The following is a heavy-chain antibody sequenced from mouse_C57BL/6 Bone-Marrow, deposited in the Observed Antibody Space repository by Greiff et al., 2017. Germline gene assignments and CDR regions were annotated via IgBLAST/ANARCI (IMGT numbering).Heavy chain of an antibody. Sequence: EVKVEESGGGLVQPGGSMKLSCAASGFTFSDAWMDWVRQSPEKGLEWVAEIRNKANNHATYYAESVKGRFTISRDDSKSSVYLQMNSLRAEDTGIYYCSTTVVAHWYFDVWGTGTTVTVSS. CDR1: GFTFSDAW. CDR2: IRNKANNHAT. CDR3: STTVVAHWYFDV. J-gene: IGHJ1*03. V-gene: IGHV6-6*01. D-gene: IGHD1-1*01.